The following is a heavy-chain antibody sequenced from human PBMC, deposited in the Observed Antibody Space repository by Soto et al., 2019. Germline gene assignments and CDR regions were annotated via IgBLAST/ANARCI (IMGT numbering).Heavy chain of an antibody. CDR3: ARMATFGSLNWFDP. CDR1: GYSFTNND. CDR2: MNPGSGDT. V-gene: IGHV1-8*01. Sequence: QVQLVQSGAEVREPGASVKVSCKASGYSFTNNDVTWVRQATGQGLEWMGWMNPGSGDTGYAQKCQGRVTMTRDISIATAYMELSSLRSDDTAIYYCARMATFGSLNWFDPWGQGTLVTVSS. J-gene: IGHJ5*02. D-gene: IGHD3-16*01.